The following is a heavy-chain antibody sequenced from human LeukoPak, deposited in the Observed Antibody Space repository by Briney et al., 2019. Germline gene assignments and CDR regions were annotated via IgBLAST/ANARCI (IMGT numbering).Heavy chain of an antibody. J-gene: IGHJ3*02. D-gene: IGHD6-13*01. V-gene: IGHV3-53*01. CDR2: IYSGGST. CDR3: ARDLSSSWPNDAFDI. Sequence: GGSLRRSCAASGFTVSSNYMSWVRQAPGKGLEWVSVIYSGGSTYYADSVKGRFTISRDNSKNTLYLQMNSLRAEDTAVYYCARDLSSSWPNDAFDIWGQGTMVTVSS. CDR1: GFTVSSNY.